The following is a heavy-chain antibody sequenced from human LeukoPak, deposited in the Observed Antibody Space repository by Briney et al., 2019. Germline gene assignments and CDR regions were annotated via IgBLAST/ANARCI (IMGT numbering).Heavy chain of an antibody. Sequence: GGSLRLSCEASGFTFSASATTWVRQAPGKGLEWVSSIGSDNKPHYSESVKGRFAISRDNSKSMLLLQLNSLRAEDTALYYCARELHYYVAMELWPQGTTVTVSS. J-gene: IGHJ6*01. D-gene: IGHD3-10*02. CDR1: GFTFSASA. CDR3: ARELHYYVAMEL. V-gene: IGHV3-23*01. CDR2: IGSDNKP.